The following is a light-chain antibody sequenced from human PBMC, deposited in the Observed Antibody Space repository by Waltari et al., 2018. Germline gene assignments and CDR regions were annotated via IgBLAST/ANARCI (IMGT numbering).Light chain of an antibody. V-gene: IGLV1-44*01. Sequence: QSVLTQPPSASGTPGQRVPISCSGSSSNIGSNTVNWYLQPPGTAPKLLIYSNNQRPSGVPDRVSGSKSGTSASLAISGLRSEDEADYYCAAWDDSLNGRVFGGGTKLTVL. CDR3: AAWDDSLNGRV. CDR1: SSNIGSNT. J-gene: IGLJ3*02. CDR2: SNN.